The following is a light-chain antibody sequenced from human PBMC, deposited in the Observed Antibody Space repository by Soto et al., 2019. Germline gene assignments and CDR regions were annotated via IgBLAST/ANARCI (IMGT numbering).Light chain of an antibody. CDR1: SSDDGVYNY. J-gene: IGLJ1*01. V-gene: IGLV2-11*01. CDR3: CSYAGSYTLV. Sequence: QSALTQPRSVSGYPGQSVPIPCTGTSSDDGVYNYVSWYQQHPGKAPKLMIYDVSKRPSGLPDRFSVSKSGNTASLTISGLQAEEEADYYCCSYAGSYTLVFGTGTKLTVL. CDR2: DVS.